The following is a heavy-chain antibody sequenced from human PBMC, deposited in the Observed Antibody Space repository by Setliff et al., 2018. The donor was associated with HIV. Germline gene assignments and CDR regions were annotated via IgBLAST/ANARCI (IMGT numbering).Heavy chain of an antibody. V-gene: IGHV4-39*01. J-gene: IGHJ4*02. CDR1: GGSIYGSDYY. D-gene: IGHD1-1*01. Sequence: PSETLSLTCTVSGGSIYGSDYYWGWIRQPPGKGLESIGSIYYSGSTYYKPSLKSRVTISVDTSKNQFSLKLSPVTAADTAVYYCARQGQLGSEWGQGTLVTVSS. CDR2: IYYSGST. CDR3: ARQGQLGSE.